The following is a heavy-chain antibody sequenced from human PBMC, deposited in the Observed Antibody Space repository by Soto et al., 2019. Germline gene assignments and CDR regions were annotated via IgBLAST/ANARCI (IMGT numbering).Heavy chain of an antibody. J-gene: IGHJ5*02. V-gene: IGHV4-59*01. CDR2: IYYSGST. Sequence: SETLSLTCTVSGGSISSYYWSWIRQPPGKGLEWIGYIYYSGSTNYNPSLKSRVTISVETSKNQFSLKPSSVTAADTALYHCARFTRLLRGWVDPWGQGILVTVTS. D-gene: IGHD3-10*01. CDR3: ARFTRLLRGWVDP. CDR1: GGSISSYY.